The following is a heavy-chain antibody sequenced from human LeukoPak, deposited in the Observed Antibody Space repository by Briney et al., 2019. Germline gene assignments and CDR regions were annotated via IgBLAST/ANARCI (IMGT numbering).Heavy chain of an antibody. CDR2: ITGSGGWA. V-gene: IGHV3-23*01. CDR1: GLTFSSYA. J-gene: IGHJ3*02. D-gene: IGHD4-17*01. CDR3: AKDPNGDYIGAFDI. Sequence: GGSLRLSCAASGLTFSSYAMMWLRQAPGQGLEWVSAITGSGGWALYADSVKGRFTIFRDNSKNTLYLQMSSLRAEDTAVYYCAKDPNGDYIGAFDIWGQGTMVTVSS.